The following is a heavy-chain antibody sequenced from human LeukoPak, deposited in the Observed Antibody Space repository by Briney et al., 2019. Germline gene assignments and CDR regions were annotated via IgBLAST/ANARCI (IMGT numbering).Heavy chain of an antibody. Sequence: SETLSLTCTVSGGSISSGGYYWSWIRQHPGKGLEWIGYIYYSGSTYYNPSLKSRVTISVDTSKNQFSLKLSSVTAADTAVYYCARTVVVPAARVYYYYGMDVWGQGTTVTVSS. J-gene: IGHJ6*02. D-gene: IGHD2-2*01. CDR3: ARTVVVPAARVYYYYGMDV. V-gene: IGHV4-31*03. CDR1: GGSISSGGYY. CDR2: IYYSGST.